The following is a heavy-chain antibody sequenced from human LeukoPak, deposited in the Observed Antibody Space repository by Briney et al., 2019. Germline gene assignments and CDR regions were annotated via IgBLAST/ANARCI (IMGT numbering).Heavy chain of an antibody. Sequence: ASVKVSCKTSGYTFPSYDINWVRQATGQGLEWMGWMNPNSGNTGYAQKIQGRVTITRNTSTTTAYMELSSLRSEDTAVYYCARGPKWSGSYYYFDYWGQGTLVTVSS. V-gene: IGHV1-8*01. J-gene: IGHJ4*02. D-gene: IGHD1-26*01. CDR1: GYTFPSYD. CDR3: ARGPKWSGSYYYFDY. CDR2: MNPNSGNT.